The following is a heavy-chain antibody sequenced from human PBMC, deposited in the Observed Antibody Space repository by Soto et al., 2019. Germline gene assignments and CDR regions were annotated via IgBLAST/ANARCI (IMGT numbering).Heavy chain of an antibody. J-gene: IGHJ6*02. Sequence: SQTLSLTCAISGDSVSSNSAAWNWIRQSPSRGLEWLGRTYYRSKWYNDYAVSVKSRITINPDTSKNQFSLQLNSVTPEDTAVYYCARVIAADGNYYYYGMDVWGQGTRVTFSS. CDR2: TYYRSKWYN. V-gene: IGHV6-1*01. CDR3: ARVIAADGNYYYYGMDV. CDR1: GDSVSSNSAA. D-gene: IGHD6-13*01.